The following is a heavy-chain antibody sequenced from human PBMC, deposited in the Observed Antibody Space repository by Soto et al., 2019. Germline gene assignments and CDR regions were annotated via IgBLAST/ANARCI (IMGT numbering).Heavy chain of an antibody. D-gene: IGHD3-9*01. CDR2: IYYSGST. Sequence: SETLSLTCTVSGGSISSNSYYWGWIRQAPGKGLEWIGRIYYSGSTYYNPSLKSRITISVDTSKNQFSLKLSSVTAADTALYYCARQPRILTGHSGHFDNWGQGTLVTVSS. V-gene: IGHV4-39*01. J-gene: IGHJ4*02. CDR3: ARQPRILTGHSGHFDN. CDR1: GGSISSNSYY.